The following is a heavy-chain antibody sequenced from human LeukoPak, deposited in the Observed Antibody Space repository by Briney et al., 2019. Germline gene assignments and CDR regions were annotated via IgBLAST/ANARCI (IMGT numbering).Heavy chain of an antibody. D-gene: IGHD5-24*01. CDR3: ARVEMATISLAY. CDR1: GGSISSYY. J-gene: IGHJ4*02. Sequence: SETLSLTCTVSGGSISSYYWSWIRQPPGKGLEWIGYIYYSGSTKYNPSLKSRVTISVDTSKNQFSLKLSSVTAADTAVYYCARVEMATISLAYWGQGTLVTASS. V-gene: IGHV4-59*01. CDR2: IYYSGST.